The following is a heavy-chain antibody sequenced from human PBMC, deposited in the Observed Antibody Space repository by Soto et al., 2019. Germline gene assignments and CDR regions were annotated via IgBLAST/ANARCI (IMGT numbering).Heavy chain of an antibody. CDR1: GFPCSSYL. CDR3: VRDFEGSYGYGPFDY. CDR2: IKQDGSEN. V-gene: IGHV3-7*03. D-gene: IGHD5-18*01. Sequence: GGSLILSWGSSGFPCSSYLMILVRTAPGKGLEWVANIKQDGSENYYVDSVRGRFTISRDNAKNSLYLQMNSLRAEDTAVYYCVRDFEGSYGYGPFDYWGQGNLVTVS. J-gene: IGHJ4*02.